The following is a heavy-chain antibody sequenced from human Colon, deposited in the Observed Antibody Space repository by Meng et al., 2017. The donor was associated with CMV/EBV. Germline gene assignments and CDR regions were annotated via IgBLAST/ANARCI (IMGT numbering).Heavy chain of an antibody. CDR3: ARARYCSSTSCYTWGPESYYFDY. V-gene: IGHV4-4*07. Sequence: SETLSLTCTVSGGSISSYYWTWIRQPAGKGLEWIGRIYTRGSTNYNPSLKSRVTMSVDTSKKQFSLKLSSVTAADTAVYCCARARYCSSTSCYTWGPESYYFDYWGQGTLVTVSS. CDR1: GGSISSYY. D-gene: IGHD2-2*02. CDR2: IYTRGST. J-gene: IGHJ4*02.